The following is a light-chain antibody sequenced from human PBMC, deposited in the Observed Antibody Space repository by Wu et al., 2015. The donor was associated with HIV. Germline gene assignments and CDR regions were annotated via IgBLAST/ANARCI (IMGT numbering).Light chain of an antibody. V-gene: IGKV1-5*03. CDR3: QQYNSYLLT. Sequence: DIQMTQSPSTLSASVGDRVTITCRASQSISTWLAWYQQKPGKAPKLLIYKASSLESGVPSRFSGSGSGTEFTLTVSGLQPDDFATYYCQQYNSYLLTFGGGTKVEIK. CDR1: QSISTW. J-gene: IGKJ4*01. CDR2: KAS.